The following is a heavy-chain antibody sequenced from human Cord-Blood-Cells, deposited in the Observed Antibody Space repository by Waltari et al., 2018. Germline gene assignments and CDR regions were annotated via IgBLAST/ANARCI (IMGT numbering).Heavy chain of an antibody. V-gene: IGHV2-5*01. D-gene: IGHD2-2*01. CDR2: IYWNDDK. CDR3: AHSNHIVVVPAAMPVYFDY. J-gene: IGHJ4*02. CDR1: GLSLSTSGVG. Sequence: QITLKESGPTLVKPTQTLTLTCTFAGLSLSTSGVGVGWIRQPPGKALEWLALIYWNDDKRYSPSLKSRLTITKDTSKNQVVLTMTNMDPVDTATYYCAHSNHIVVVPAAMPVYFDYWGQGTLVTVSS.